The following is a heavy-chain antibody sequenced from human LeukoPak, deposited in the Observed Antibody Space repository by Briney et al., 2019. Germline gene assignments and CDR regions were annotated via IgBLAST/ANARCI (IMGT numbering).Heavy chain of an antibody. CDR1: GFTFSSYA. D-gene: IGHD1-26*01. CDR3: AKVKWSGSYHFDY. CDR2: ISYDGSNK. Sequence: GGSLRLSCAASGFTFSSYAMHWVRQAPGKGLEWVAVISYDGSNKYYADSVKGRFTISRDNSKNTLYLQMNSLRAEDTAVYYCAKVKWSGSYHFDYWGLGTLVTVSS. J-gene: IGHJ4*02. V-gene: IGHV3-30-3*01.